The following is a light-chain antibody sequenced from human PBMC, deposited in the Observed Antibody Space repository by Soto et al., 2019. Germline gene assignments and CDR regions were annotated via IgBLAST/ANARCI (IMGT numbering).Light chain of an antibody. Sequence: DIQMTQSPSTLSASVGDGVTITCRASQSISSWLAWYQQKPGKAPKLLIYDASSLESGVPSRFSGSGSGTEFTLTISSPQPDDFATYYCQQYNSYSRTFGQGTKVEIK. V-gene: IGKV1-5*01. CDR2: DAS. J-gene: IGKJ1*01. CDR3: QQYNSYSRT. CDR1: QSISSW.